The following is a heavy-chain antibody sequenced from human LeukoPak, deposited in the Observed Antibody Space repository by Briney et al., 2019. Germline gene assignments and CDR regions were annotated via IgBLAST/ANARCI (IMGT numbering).Heavy chain of an antibody. V-gene: IGHV1-69*05. J-gene: IGHJ3*02. CDR1: GGTFSSYA. CDR3: ASSGSGDDAFDI. CDR2: IIPIFGTA. D-gene: IGHD3-10*01. Sequence: ATVKVSCKASGGTFSSYAISWVRQAPGQGLEWMGGIIPIFGTANYAQKFQGRVTITRDTSASTAYMELSSLRSEDTAVYYCASSGSGDDAFDIWGQGTMVTVSS.